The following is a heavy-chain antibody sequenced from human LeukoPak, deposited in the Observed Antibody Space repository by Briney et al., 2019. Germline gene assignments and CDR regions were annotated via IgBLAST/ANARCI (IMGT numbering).Heavy chain of an antibody. V-gene: IGHV4-59*08. D-gene: IGHD3-10*01. CDR1: GGSISSYY. J-gene: IGHJ6*02. CDR2: IYYSGST. CDR3: ATTMGSLMDV. Sequence: PSETLSLTCTVSGGSISSYYWSWIRQPPGKGLEWIGYIYYSGSTNYNPSLKSRVTISVDTSKNQFSLKLSSVTAADTAVYYCATTMGSLMDVWGQGTTVTVSS.